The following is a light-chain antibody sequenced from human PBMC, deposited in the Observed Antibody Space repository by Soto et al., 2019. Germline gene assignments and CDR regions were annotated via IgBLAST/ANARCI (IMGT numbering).Light chain of an antibody. V-gene: IGKV3-15*01. CDR2: GAS. CDR1: QSVSSN. Sequence: EIVMTQSPATLSVSPGERATLSCRASQSVSSNLAWYQQKPGQAPRLLIYGASTRATGIPARFSGSGSGTEFTRTISSLQSEDFAVYYCQQYNNWPPPCTFGQGTKLEIK. J-gene: IGKJ2*02. CDR3: QQYNNWPPPCT.